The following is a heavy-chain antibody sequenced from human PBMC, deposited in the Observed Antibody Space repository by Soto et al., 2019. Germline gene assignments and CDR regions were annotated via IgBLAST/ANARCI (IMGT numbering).Heavy chain of an antibody. J-gene: IGHJ5*02. CDR2: IYHSGST. V-gene: IGHV4-4*02. CDR3: AREPRAIAAAGNNWFDP. D-gene: IGHD6-13*01. CDR1: GGSISSSNW. Sequence: PSETLSLTCAVSGGSISSSNWWSWVRQPPGKGLEWIGEIYHSGSTNYNPSLKSRVTISVDKSKNQFSLKLSSVTAADTAVYYCAREPRAIAAAGNNWFDPWGQGTLVTV.